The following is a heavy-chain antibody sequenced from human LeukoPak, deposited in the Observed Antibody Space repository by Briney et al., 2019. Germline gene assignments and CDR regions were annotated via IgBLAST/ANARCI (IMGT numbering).Heavy chain of an antibody. CDR1: GFTFSGSA. CDR3: TRPSYDSSVSGVVY. Sequence: GGSLRLSCATSGFTFSGSAIHWVRQASGKGLEWVGRIRSKANSYATTDVASVRGRFSISRDDSKNTAYLHMNSLKTEDTAVYYCTRPSYDSSVSGVVYWGQGTLVTVSS. J-gene: IGHJ4*02. CDR2: IRSKANSYAT. D-gene: IGHD3-22*01. V-gene: IGHV3-73*01.